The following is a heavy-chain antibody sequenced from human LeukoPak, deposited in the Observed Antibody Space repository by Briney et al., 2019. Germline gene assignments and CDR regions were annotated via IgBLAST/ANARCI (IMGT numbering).Heavy chain of an antibody. CDR3: ARDKSGSYFGYYYMDV. J-gene: IGHJ6*03. V-gene: IGHV3-53*01. CDR1: GFTVSSNY. D-gene: IGHD1-26*01. CDR2: IYSGCST. Sequence: GGSLRLSCAASGFTVSSNYMSWVRHAPGKGLGWVSVIYSGCSTYYADSVKGRFTISRDNSKNTLYLQMNSLRAEDTAVYYCARDKSGSYFGYYYMDVWGKGTTVTVSS.